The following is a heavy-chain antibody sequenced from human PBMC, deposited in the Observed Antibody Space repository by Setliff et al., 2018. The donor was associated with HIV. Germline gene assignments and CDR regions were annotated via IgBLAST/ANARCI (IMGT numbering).Heavy chain of an antibody. D-gene: IGHD3-16*01. J-gene: IGHJ5*02. V-gene: IGHV3-15*01. CDR3: AKGVKFLDP. CDR2: IKSEADGGTE. CDR1: GFFFKNAW. Sequence: GGSLRLSCAASGFFFKNAWMSWVRQAPGKGLEWIGRIKSEADGGTEESAALLKGRFTISRDDSKKTLFLQMSSLLFEDTAVYYCAKGVKFLDPWGQGTLVTVSS.